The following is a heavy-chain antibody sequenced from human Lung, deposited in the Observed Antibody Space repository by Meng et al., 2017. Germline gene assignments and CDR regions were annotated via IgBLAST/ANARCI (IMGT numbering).Heavy chain of an antibody. Sequence: GESLKISCAASGFSFSSYAMSWVRHAPGKGLEWVSALSGGGCTTYYADSVKGRFTISRHHSKNTLYLQMNSLRAEDTALYYCAKDSYGLGDYFDYWAQGALVPVSS. CDR2: LSGGGCTT. CDR1: GFSFSSYA. CDR3: AKDSYGLGDYFDY. J-gene: IGHJ4*02. D-gene: IGHD3-10*01. V-gene: IGHV3-23*01.